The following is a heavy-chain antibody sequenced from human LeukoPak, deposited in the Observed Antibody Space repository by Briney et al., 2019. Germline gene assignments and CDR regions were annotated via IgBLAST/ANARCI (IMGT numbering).Heavy chain of an antibody. V-gene: IGHV1-18*04. CDR2: ISGYNGNT. D-gene: IGHD2-21*02. J-gene: IGHJ2*01. Sequence: ASVKVSCKASGYTFIDFYMHWVRQAAGQGLEWMGWISGYNGNTNYAQNLQGRVTMTTDTSTSTAYMELRSLRSGDTAVYYCARGMGVVTAQSEPPKTRYFDLWGRGTQVTVSS. CDR1: GYTFIDFY. CDR3: ARGMGVVTAQSEPPKTRYFDL.